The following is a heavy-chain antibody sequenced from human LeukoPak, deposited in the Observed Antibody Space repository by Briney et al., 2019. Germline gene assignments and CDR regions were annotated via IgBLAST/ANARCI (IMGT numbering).Heavy chain of an antibody. Sequence: SQTLSLTCTVSGGSISSGSYYWSWIRQPAGKGLEWIGRIYTSGSTNYNPSLKSRVTISVDTSKNQFSLKLSSVTAADTAVYYCARLGGDYYDSSGYSLFDYWGQGTLVTVSS. V-gene: IGHV4-61*02. D-gene: IGHD3-22*01. CDR2: IYTSGST. CDR1: GGSISSGSYY. CDR3: ARLGGDYYDSSGYSLFDY. J-gene: IGHJ4*02.